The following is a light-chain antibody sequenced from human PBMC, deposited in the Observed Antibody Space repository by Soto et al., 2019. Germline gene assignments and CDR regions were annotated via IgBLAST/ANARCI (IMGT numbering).Light chain of an antibody. CDR2: GAS. Sequence: EIVMTQSPATLSVSPGERATLACRASQSVSISVAWFQQKPGQAPRLLIHGASTRASGIPARFSGSGSGTEFTLNISSLQSEDFAFYYCQQYNNWPRTFGQGTKVEIK. CDR3: QQYNNWPRT. V-gene: IGKV3-15*01. CDR1: QSVSIS. J-gene: IGKJ1*01.